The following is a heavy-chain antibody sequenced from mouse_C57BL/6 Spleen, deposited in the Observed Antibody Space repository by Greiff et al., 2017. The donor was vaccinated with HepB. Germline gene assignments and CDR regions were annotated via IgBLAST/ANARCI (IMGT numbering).Heavy chain of an antibody. V-gene: IGHV5-17*01. Sequence: EVQGVESGGGLVKPGGSLKLSCAASGFTFSDYGMHWVRQAPEKGLEWVAYISSGSSTIYYADTVKGRFTISRDNAKNTLFLQMTSLRSEDTAMYYFARAYDGYYYYFAYWGQGTTLTVSS. CDR2: ISSGSSTI. CDR1: GFTFSDYG. D-gene: IGHD2-3*01. J-gene: IGHJ2*01. CDR3: ARAYDGYYYYFAY.